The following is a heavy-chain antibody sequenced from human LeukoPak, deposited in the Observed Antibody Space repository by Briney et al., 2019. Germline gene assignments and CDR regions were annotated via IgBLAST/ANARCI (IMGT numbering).Heavy chain of an antibody. J-gene: IGHJ4*02. CDR2: IYPGDSES. Sequence: GESLKISCQVSGYSFISYWIGWVRQMPGKGLEWMGIIYPGDSESRYSPSFQGQVTISADKSISTAYLQWSSLKASDTAMYYCAKVTAHGFSDYWGQGTLVTVSS. V-gene: IGHV5-51*01. CDR3: AKVTAHGFSDY. D-gene: IGHD5-18*01. CDR1: GYSFISYW.